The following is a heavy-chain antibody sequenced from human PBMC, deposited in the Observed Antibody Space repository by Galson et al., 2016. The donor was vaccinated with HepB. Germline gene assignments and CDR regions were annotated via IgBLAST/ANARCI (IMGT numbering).Heavy chain of an antibody. V-gene: IGHV3-74*01. CDR2: INSDGTIS. CDR3: VRDHLLVPTTAYNWFDT. Sequence: SLRLSCAASGFAFSSHWMHWVRQDLGKGLVWVSRINSDGTISNYADSVKGRFTISRDNAKNTLYLPMNILRAEDTAVYFCVRDHLLVPTTAYNWFDTWGRGTLVTVSS. J-gene: IGHJ5*02. CDR1: GFAFSSHW. D-gene: IGHD6-13*01.